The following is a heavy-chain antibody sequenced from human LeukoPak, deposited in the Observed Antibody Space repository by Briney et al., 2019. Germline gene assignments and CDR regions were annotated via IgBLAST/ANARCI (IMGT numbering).Heavy chain of an antibody. CDR3: AKTSIQTGTLDY. V-gene: IGHV3-23*01. CDR1: GFTFSSYA. D-gene: IGHD1-1*01. Sequence: GGSLRLSCAASGFTFSSYAMSRVRQAPGKGLEWVSAISGSGGSTYYADSVKGRFTISRDNSKNTLYLQMNSLRAEDTAVYYCAKTSIQTGTLDYWGQGTLVTVSS. J-gene: IGHJ4*02. CDR2: ISGSGGST.